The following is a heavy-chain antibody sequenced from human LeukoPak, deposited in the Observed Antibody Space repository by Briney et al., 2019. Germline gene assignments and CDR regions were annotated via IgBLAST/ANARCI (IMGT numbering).Heavy chain of an antibody. Sequence: SVKVSCKASGGTFSSYAISWVRQAPGQGLEWMGGITPIFGTANYAQKFQGRVTITTDESTSTAYMELSSLRSEDTAVYYCARAVHDDLNYYYYMDVWGKGTTVTVSS. D-gene: IGHD3-3*01. CDR1: GGTFSSYA. J-gene: IGHJ6*03. CDR3: ARAVHDDLNYYYYMDV. V-gene: IGHV1-69*05. CDR2: ITPIFGTA.